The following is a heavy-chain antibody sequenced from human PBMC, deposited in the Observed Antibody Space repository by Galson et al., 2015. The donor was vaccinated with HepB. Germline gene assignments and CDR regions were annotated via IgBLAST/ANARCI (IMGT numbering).Heavy chain of an antibody. J-gene: IGHJ6*02. CDR3: AKKRSYYSYGMDA. Sequence: SLRLSCAASGFTFSSYAMSWVRQAPGKGLEWVSAISGSGGSTYYADSVKGRFTISRDNSKNTLYLQMNSLRAEDTAVYYCAKKRSYYSYGMDAWGQGTTVTVSS. CDR2: ISGSGGST. V-gene: IGHV3-23*01. CDR1: GFTFSSYA. D-gene: IGHD3-10*01.